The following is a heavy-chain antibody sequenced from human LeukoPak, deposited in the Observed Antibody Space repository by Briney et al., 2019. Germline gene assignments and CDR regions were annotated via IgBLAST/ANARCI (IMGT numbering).Heavy chain of an antibody. Sequence: GGSLRLSCAASGFTFSGSALLWVRQASGKGLEWVGRIRSTANGYATAYAASVKGRFTISRDDSKNTAYLQMDSLKTEDTAVYYCTGNYYGSGSYADFDYWGQGTLVTVSS. D-gene: IGHD3-10*01. J-gene: IGHJ4*02. CDR2: IRSTANGYAT. V-gene: IGHV3-73*01. CDR1: GFTFSGSA. CDR3: TGNYYGSGSYADFDY.